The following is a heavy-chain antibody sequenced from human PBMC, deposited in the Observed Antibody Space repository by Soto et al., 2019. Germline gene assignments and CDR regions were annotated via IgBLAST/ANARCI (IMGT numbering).Heavy chain of an antibody. CDR3: ARTQTYGDYGHYYYGMDV. D-gene: IGHD4-17*01. CDR2: IIPIFGTA. V-gene: IGHV1-69*13. CDR1: GGTFSSYA. Sequence: SVKVSCKASGGTFSSYAISWVRQAPGQGLEWMGGIIPIFGTANYAQKFQGRVTITADESTSTAYMELSSLRSEDTAVYYCARTQTYGDYGHYYYGMDVWGQGTTVTVSS. J-gene: IGHJ6*02.